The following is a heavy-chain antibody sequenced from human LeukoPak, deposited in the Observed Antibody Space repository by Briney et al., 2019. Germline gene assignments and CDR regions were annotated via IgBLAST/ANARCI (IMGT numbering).Heavy chain of an antibody. D-gene: IGHD6-13*01. J-gene: IGHJ2*01. CDR2: IYYSGST. CDR3: ARPLAAAGTERPSWYFDL. CDR1: GGSISSSSYY. V-gene: IGHV4-39*07. Sequence: SETLSLTCTVSGGSISSSSYYWGWIRQPPGKGLEWIGSIYYSGSTYYNPSLKSRVTISVDTSKNQFSLKLSSVTAADTAVYYCARPLAAAGTERPSWYFDLWGRGTLVTVSS.